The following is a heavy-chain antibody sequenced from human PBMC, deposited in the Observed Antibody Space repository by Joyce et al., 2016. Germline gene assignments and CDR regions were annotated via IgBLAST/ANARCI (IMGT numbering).Heavy chain of an antibody. CDR2: INSGSNSI. J-gene: IGHJ4*02. V-gene: IGHV3-48*04. CDR1: GVSFSDYS. Sequence: EVQLVESGGGLVQPGGSLRLSCVASGVSFSDYSMNWVRQAPGKGLEWVSYINSGSNSIYYAGSVKGRFTISRDNAKNSLYLQMNSLGAEDTAVYYCAVRAGTYSFDCWGQGTLVTVSS. D-gene: IGHD1-1*01. CDR3: AVRAGTYSFDC.